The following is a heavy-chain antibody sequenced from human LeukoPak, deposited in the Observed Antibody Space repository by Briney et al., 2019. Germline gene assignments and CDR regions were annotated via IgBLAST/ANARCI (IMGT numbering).Heavy chain of an antibody. D-gene: IGHD1-14*01. J-gene: IGHJ6*03. CDR2: INPSGGST. Sequence: ASVTVSCKASGYTFTSYYMHWVRQAPGQGLEWMGIINPSGGSTSYAQKFQGRVTMTRDMSTSTVYMELSSLRSEDTAVYYCARETTHRWTGLFGLEYYMDVWGKGTTVTVSS. V-gene: IGHV1-46*01. CDR1: GYTFTSYY. CDR3: ARETTHRWTGLFGLEYYMDV.